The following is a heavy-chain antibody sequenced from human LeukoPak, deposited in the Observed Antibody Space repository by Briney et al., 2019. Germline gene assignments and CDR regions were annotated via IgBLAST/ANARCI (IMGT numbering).Heavy chain of an antibody. V-gene: IGHV4-30-4*01. Sequence: SQTLSLTCTVSGGSISSGDYYWSWIRQPPGKGLEWIGYIYYSGSTYYNPSLKSRVTISVDTSKNQFSLKLSSVTAADTAVYYCARVQYYYGSGSLNWFDPWGQGTLVTVSS. CDR1: GGSISSGDYY. CDR2: IYYSGST. D-gene: IGHD3-10*01. J-gene: IGHJ5*02. CDR3: ARVQYYYGSGSLNWFDP.